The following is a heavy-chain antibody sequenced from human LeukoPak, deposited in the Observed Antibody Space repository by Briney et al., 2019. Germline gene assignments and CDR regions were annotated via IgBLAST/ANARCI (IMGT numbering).Heavy chain of an antibody. CDR2: ISSRGTTI. V-gene: IGHV3-48*02. CDR3: ARGRAGNYYNHNDY. J-gene: IGHJ4*01. D-gene: IGHD3-10*01. CDR1: GFTFSSYS. Sequence: GGSLRLSCAASGFTFSSYSMNWVRQAPGKGLEWVSFISSRGTTIYYTDSVKGRFTISRDNAKNSLYLQMNSLRDEDTAVYYCARGRAGNYYNHNDYWGQGTLVTVSS.